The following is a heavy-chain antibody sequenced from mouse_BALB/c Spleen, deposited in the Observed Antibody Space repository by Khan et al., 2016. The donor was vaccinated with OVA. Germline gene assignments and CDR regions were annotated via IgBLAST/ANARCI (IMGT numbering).Heavy chain of an antibody. Sequence: QIQLVQSGPELKKPGETVKISCKASGYTFTNYGMNWGKQAPGKGLKWMGWKNTYTGEPIYADDFKGRFAFSVETSASTAFLQISNLENEDSAAYFCARSWGYDDLPFAYWGLGTLVTVSA. CDR1: GYTFTNYG. V-gene: IGHV9-3-1*01. CDR2: KNTYTGEP. CDR3: ARSWGYDDLPFAY. J-gene: IGHJ3*01. D-gene: IGHD2-2*01.